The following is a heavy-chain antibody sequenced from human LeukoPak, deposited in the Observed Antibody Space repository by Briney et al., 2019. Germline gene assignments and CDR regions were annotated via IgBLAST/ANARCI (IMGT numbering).Heavy chain of an antibody. D-gene: IGHD3-10*01. V-gene: IGHV3-30-3*01. CDR3: ARARGFDY. CDR1: GFTFSSYA. CDR2: ISYDGSNK. Sequence: GRSLRLSCAASGFTFSSYAMHWVRQAPGKGLEWVAVISYDGSNKYYADSVKGRFTISRDNSKNTLYLQMNSLRAEDTAVYYCARARGFDYWGQGTLVTVSS. J-gene: IGHJ4*02.